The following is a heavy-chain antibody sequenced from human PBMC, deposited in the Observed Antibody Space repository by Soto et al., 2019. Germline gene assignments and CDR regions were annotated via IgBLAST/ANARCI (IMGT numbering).Heavy chain of an antibody. Sequence: QITLKESGPTLVKSTQTLTLTCTFSGFSVSTSGVGVAWIRQPPGKALEWLALTYWDDNKRYSPFLQSRVTITNDTPKNQEVLTMANMDPVNTATYYCAHKGGRGAAMDVWGQGTTVTVSS. CDR2: TYWDDNK. CDR1: GFSVSTSGVG. CDR3: AHKGGRGAAMDV. D-gene: IGHD2-15*01. J-gene: IGHJ6*02. V-gene: IGHV2-5*02.